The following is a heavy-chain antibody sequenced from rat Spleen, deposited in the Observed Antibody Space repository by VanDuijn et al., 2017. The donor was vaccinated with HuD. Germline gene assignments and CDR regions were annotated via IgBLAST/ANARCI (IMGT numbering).Heavy chain of an antibody. CDR3: ARSTGILRTIDA. Sequence: EVQLQESGPGLVKPSQSLSLTCSVTGYSITSGYGWSWIRKFPGNKLEWMGYINSAGSANYNPPLKSQISITRDTSKNQFFLQLTSVITEDTATYYCARSTGILRTIDAWGQGASVTVSS. D-gene: IGHD1-6*01. CDR2: INSAGSA. V-gene: IGHV3-3*01. CDR1: GYSITSGYG. J-gene: IGHJ4*01.